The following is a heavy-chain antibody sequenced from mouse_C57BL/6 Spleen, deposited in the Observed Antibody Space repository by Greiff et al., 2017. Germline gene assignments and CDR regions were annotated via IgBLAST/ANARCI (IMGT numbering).Heavy chain of an antibody. CDR3: ARSYDGNFDY. CDR1: GFSLSTSGMG. D-gene: IGHD2-3*01. V-gene: IGHV8-12*01. CDR2: IYWDDDK. J-gene: IGHJ2*01. Sequence: QVQLKECGPGILQSSQTLSLTCSFSGFSLSTSGMGVSWIRQPSGKGLEWLAHIYWDDDKRYNPSLKSRLTISKDTSRNQVFLKITSVDTADTATYYCARSYDGNFDYWGQGTTLTVSS.